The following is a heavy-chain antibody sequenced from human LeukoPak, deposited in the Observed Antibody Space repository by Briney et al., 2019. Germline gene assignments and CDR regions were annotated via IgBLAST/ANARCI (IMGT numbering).Heavy chain of an antibody. D-gene: IGHD6-13*01. V-gene: IGHV4-59*01. J-gene: IGHJ4*02. CDR3: ARIAVSGYSSSWYDY. Sequence: PSETLSLTCTVSGGSIGSYYWSWIRQPPGKGLEWIGYIYYSGSTNYNPSLESRVTISVDTSKNQFSLRLSSVTAADTAVYFCARIAVSGYSSSWYDYWGQGTLVTVSS. CDR2: IYYSGST. CDR1: GGSIGSYY.